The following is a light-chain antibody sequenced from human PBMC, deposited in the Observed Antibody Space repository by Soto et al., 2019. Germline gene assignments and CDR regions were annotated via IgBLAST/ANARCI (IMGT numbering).Light chain of an antibody. CDR3: QQYNSYSQT. J-gene: IGKJ1*01. CDR2: DAS. V-gene: IGKV1-5*01. CDR1: QSISSW. Sequence: DIKMTQGPSTLLDSVGGTIIINNRASQSISSWLAWYQQKPGKAPKLLIYDASGLESGVPSRFSGSGSGTEFTLTISSLQPDDFATYYCQQYNSYSQTFGQGTKVDIK.